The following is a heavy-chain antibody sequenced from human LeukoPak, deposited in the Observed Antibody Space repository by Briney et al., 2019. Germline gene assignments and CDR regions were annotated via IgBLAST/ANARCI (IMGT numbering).Heavy chain of an antibody. Sequence: PSETLSHTCTVSGGSISSYYWSWTRQPPGKGLEWIGYIYYSGSTNYNPSLKSRVTISVDTSKNQFSLKLSSVTAADTAVYYCARVGDYGDYYYYGMDVWGQGTTVTVSS. J-gene: IGHJ6*02. V-gene: IGHV4-59*01. CDR2: IYYSGST. D-gene: IGHD4-17*01. CDR3: ARVGDYGDYYYYGMDV. CDR1: GGSISSYY.